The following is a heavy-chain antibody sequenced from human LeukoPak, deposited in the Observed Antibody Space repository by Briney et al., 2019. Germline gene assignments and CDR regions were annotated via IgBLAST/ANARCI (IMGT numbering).Heavy chain of an antibody. J-gene: IGHJ4*02. D-gene: IGHD6-19*01. V-gene: IGHV4-4*07. CDR3: ARGSSGWYSIDY. CDR1: GGSINNYY. CDR2: IYRSGST. Sequence: SETLSLTCTVSGGSINNYYWSWIRQPAGKGLEWIGRIYRSGSTNYNPSLNSRVTMSVDTSQNQFFLKLSSVTAADTAVYYCARGSSGWYSIDYWGQGTLVTVSS.